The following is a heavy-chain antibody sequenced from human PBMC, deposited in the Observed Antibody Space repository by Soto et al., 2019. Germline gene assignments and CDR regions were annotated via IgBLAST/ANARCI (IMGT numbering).Heavy chain of an antibody. V-gene: IGHV4-31*09. CDR3: AYSTGWYRLDL. CDR1: GGSISSGGYY. CDR2: MYYSGIT. D-gene: IGHD6-19*01. J-gene: IGHJ3*01. Sequence: SETLSLTCTVSGGSISSGGYYWTWIRQHPGKGLEWIGYMYYSGITYYNPSLKSRVTISVDKSKNQFSLKLTSVTAADTAVYYCAYSTGWYRLDLWGQGTLVTVSS.